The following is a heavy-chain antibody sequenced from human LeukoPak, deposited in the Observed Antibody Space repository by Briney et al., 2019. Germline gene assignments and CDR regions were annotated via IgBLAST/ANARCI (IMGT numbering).Heavy chain of an antibody. CDR2: TNPDGSST. V-gene: IGHV3-74*03. J-gene: IGHJ4*02. CDR3: ARAVVLAAVPYF. Sequence: GGSLRLSCAGSGFIFSNYWMHWVRQAPGKGLVWVARTNPDGSSTAYADSVKGRFTLSRDNARKTLFLQMNSLRVDDTAVYYCARAVVLAAVPYFWGQGTLVTVSP. CDR1: GFIFSNYW. D-gene: IGHD2-15*01.